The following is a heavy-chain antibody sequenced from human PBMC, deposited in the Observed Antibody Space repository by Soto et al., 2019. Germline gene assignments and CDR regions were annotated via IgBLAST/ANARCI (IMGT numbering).Heavy chain of an antibody. CDR3: ASRYTYSWDSYFNY. CDR1: GDSISSNNW. D-gene: IGHD6-13*01. J-gene: IGHJ4*02. Sequence: QVQLQESGPGLVKPSGTLSLTCTVSGDSISSNNWWSWVRQSPGKGLEWIGEIYHSGTTYYNPSLKSRVTXXMXLXXTQFSLQLSSLTAADTAVYYCASRYTYSWDSYFNYWGQGTLVTVSS. CDR2: IYHSGTT. V-gene: IGHV4-4*02.